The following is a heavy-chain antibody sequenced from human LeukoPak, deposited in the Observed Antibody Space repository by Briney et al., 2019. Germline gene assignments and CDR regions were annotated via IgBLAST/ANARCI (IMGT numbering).Heavy chain of an antibody. Sequence: ASVKVSCKASGYTFTGYYMHWVRQAPGQGLEWMGWINPNSGGTNYAQKFQGRVTMTRDTSISTAYMELSRLRSDDTAVYYCARDHIAVAGTPYFDYWGQGTLVTVSS. D-gene: IGHD6-19*01. CDR3: ARDHIAVAGTPYFDY. CDR2: INPNSGGT. V-gene: IGHV1-2*02. CDR1: GYTFTGYY. J-gene: IGHJ4*02.